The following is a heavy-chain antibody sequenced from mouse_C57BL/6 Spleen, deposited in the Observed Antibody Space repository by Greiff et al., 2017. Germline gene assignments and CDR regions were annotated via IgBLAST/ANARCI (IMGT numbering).Heavy chain of an antibody. CDR3: ARGGWLLPNYYAMGC. J-gene: IGHJ4*01. CDR2: ISYDGSN. D-gene: IGHD2-3*01. CDR1: GYSITSGYY. V-gene: IGHV3-6*01. Sequence: EVKVEESGPGLVKPPQSLSLTCSVTGYSITSGYYWNWIRQFPGNKLEWMGYISYDGSNNYNPSLKNRISITRDTSKNQFFLKLNSVTTEDTATYYCARGGWLLPNYYAMGCWGQGTSVTVSS.